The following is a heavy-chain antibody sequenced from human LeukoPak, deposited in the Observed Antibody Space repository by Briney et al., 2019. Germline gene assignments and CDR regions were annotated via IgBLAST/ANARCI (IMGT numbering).Heavy chain of an antibody. CDR3: ARGDTMVRGVITVVY. D-gene: IGHD3-10*01. CDR2: ISSISSYI. J-gene: IGHJ4*02. CDR1: GFTFSCYS. Sequence: GGSLRLSCASSGFTFSCYSMNGVRQARCKELDWVSSISSISSYIYYAASVKGRFTISRDNAKNSLYVQMNSLRAEDTAVYYCARGDTMVRGVITVVYWGQGTLVTVSS. V-gene: IGHV3-21*01.